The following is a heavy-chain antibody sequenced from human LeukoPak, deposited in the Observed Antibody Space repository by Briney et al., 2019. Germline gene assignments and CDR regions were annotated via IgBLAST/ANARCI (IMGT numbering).Heavy chain of an antibody. D-gene: IGHD1-14*01. J-gene: IGHJ6*03. CDR1: GYTFTSYG. CDR2: ISAYNGNT. CDR3: ARHLHGSYYYYYYMDV. V-gene: IGHV1-18*01. Sequence: ASVKVSCKASGYTFTSYGISWVRQAPGQGLEWMGWISAYNGNTNYAQKLQGRVTMTTDTSTSTAYMELRSLRSDDTAVYYCARHLHGSYYYYYYMDVWGKGTTVTVSS.